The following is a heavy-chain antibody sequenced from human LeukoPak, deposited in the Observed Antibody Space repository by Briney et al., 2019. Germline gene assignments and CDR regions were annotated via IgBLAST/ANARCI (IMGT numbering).Heavy chain of an antibody. CDR1: GFTFSSYW. D-gene: IGHD6-6*01. Sequence: GGSLRLPCAASGFTFSSYWMHWVRQAPGKGLVWVSRISTDGSSTNSADSVKGRLTISRDNAKNTLYLQMNSLRAEDTAVYYCVREYSSSSGRAFDIWGQGTMVTVSP. J-gene: IGHJ3*02. CDR2: ISTDGSST. CDR3: VREYSSSSGRAFDI. V-gene: IGHV3-74*01.